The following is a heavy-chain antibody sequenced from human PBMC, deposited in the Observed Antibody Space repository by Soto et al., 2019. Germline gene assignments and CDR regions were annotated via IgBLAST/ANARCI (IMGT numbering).Heavy chain of an antibody. D-gene: IGHD6-19*01. CDR2: THNSGNT. J-gene: IGHJ4*02. CDR1: GGSVSSDY. CDR3: ARGGCYEDH. V-gene: IGHV4-59*08. Sequence: SETLSLTCTVSGGSVSSDYWSWIRQPPGKGLEWIGYTHNSGNTDNNPSLKSRVTISLDASRNEFSLSLRSVTAADTAIYYCARGGCYEDHWGQGTLVTVSS.